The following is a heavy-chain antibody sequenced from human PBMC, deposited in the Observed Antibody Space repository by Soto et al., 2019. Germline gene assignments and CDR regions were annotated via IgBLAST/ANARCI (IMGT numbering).Heavy chain of an antibody. D-gene: IGHD2-15*01. CDR3: ARGAVVAGDFDY. V-gene: IGHV3-33*01. CDR1: GSAFRTHG. Sequence: GGSVRLSCAASGSAFRTHGMHWVRQAPGKGLEWVAVIWGDGSKKYYADSVKGRFTISKDNSKNTLFLQMNTLRAEDTAVYYCARGAVVAGDFDYWGQGTLVTVSS. CDR2: IWGDGSKK. J-gene: IGHJ4*02.